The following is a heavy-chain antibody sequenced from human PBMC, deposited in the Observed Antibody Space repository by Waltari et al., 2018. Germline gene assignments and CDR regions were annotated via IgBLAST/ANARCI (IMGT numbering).Heavy chain of an antibody. CDR1: GYSISSGYY. CDR3: ARGRVGIAAAGTLDY. D-gene: IGHD6-13*01. V-gene: IGHV4-38-2*01. CDR2: IYHSGST. J-gene: IGHJ4*02. Sequence: QVQLQESGPGLVKPSETLSLTCAVSGYSISSGYYWGWIRQPPGKGLEWIGRIYHSGSTYYNPSLKSRVTITVDTSKTQFSLKLGSVAAAETAGYYCARGRVGIAAAGTLDYWGQGTLVTVSS.